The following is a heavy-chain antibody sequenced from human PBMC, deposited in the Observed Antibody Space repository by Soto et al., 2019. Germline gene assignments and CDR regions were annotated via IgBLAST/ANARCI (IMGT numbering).Heavy chain of an antibody. CDR2: IYYSGST. Sequence: SAPLSLTCTVSGGSISSSSYYWGWIRQPPGKGLEWIGSIYYSGSTYYNPSLKSRVTISVDTSKNQFSLKLSSVTAADTAVYYCARPEIAVVPAAIGPGGFDYWGQGTLVPVSS. V-gene: IGHV4-39*01. J-gene: IGHJ4*02. CDR1: GGSISSSSYY. D-gene: IGHD2-2*02. CDR3: ARPEIAVVPAAIGPGGFDY.